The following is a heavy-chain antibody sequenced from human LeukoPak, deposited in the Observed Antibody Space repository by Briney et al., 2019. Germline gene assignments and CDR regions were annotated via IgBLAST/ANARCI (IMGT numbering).Heavy chain of an antibody. J-gene: IGHJ4*02. V-gene: IGHV3-48*04. Sequence: GGSLRPSCAASGFNFSNYRMTWVRQAPGRGLEWVSTITNDSSNMYYADSVKGRFTISRDNAKNTLFLRMNNLRAGDTAVYYCVRDWGYWGQGILVTVSS. CDR1: GFNFSNYR. D-gene: IGHD3-16*01. CDR3: VRDWGY. CDR2: ITNDSSNM.